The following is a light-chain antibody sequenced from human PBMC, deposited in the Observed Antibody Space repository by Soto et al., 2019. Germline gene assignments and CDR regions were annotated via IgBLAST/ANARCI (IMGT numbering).Light chain of an antibody. J-gene: IGKJ1*01. Sequence: EIVLTQSPATLSLSPGERATLSCRASQSVSSYLAWYQQKPGQAPRLLIYDASNRATGIPARFSGSGSGTDFPLTISSLEPEDFAVYYCQLRRHLPLTWTFGQGTKVEIK. CDR3: QLRRHLPLTWT. CDR2: DAS. V-gene: IGKV3-11*01. CDR1: QSVSSY.